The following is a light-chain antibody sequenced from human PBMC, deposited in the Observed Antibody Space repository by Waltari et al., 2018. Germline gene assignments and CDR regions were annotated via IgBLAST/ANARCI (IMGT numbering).Light chain of an antibody. CDR2: DAS. J-gene: IGKJ1*01. CDR3: QQTYSHFRT. CDR1: QDISKW. Sequence: DIQVTQSPFSVSASVGDRVTITCRASQDISKWLAWYQQKPEKAPKSLIYDASRLQSGVPSRFNGSGSGTDFTLTINSLQPEDFATYYCQQTYSHFRTFGQGTKVEIK. V-gene: IGKV1D-16*01.